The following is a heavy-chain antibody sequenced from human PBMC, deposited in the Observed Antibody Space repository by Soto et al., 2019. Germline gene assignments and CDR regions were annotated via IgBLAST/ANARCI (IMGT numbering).Heavy chain of an antibody. CDR2: IHYSGST. D-gene: IGHD6-13*01. Sequence: SETLSLTCTVSGGSISSYYWSWIRQPPGKGLEWIGYIHYSGSTYHNPSLKSRVTISVDTSKNQFSLKLTSVTAADTAVYYCGRAHRDLQQLVHYYYSMHVWGQGTTVTVSS. CDR1: GGSISSYY. V-gene: IGHV4-30-4*01. J-gene: IGHJ6*02. CDR3: GRAHRDLQQLVHYYYSMHV.